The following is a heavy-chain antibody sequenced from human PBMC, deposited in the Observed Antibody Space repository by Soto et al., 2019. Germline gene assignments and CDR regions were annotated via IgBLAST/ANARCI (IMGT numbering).Heavy chain of an antibody. CDR3: ARITPTITVILVARYSFDS. V-gene: IGHV4-39*01. CDR2: IYFSGST. Sequence: SETLSLTCTVSGDSISSRSHYWGWIRQPPGKGLEWIGSIYFSGSTYSNPSLKSRVTVSIDTSKSQFSLKLSSVTAADTAIYYCARITPTITVILVARYSFDSWGQGTLVTVSS. D-gene: IGHD3-22*01. CDR1: GDSISSRSHY. J-gene: IGHJ4*02.